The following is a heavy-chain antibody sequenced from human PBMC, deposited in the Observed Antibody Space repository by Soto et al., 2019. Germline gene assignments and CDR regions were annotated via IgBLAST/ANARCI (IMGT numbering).Heavy chain of an antibody. D-gene: IGHD3-3*01. J-gene: IGHJ5*02. CDR1: GFSLSTSGAA. Sequence: QINLIESGPTLVNPTQTPTLTCTLSGFSLSTSGAAVGWVRQPPGRALEWLALIYWDGDKRYNASLGNRLTITNDTSMNQVVLTLTNVDPADTATYYCAHRATMTIFGLIIDNGIWFDPWGQGTRVIVSS. CDR2: IYWDGDK. CDR3: AHRATMTIFGLIIDNGIWFDP. V-gene: IGHV2-5*02.